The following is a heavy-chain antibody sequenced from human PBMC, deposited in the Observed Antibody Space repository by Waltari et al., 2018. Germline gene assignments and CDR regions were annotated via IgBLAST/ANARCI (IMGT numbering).Heavy chain of an antibody. CDR2: INPSSGGT. Sequence: QVQLVQSGAEVKKPGASVKVSCKASGYTFTGYYMHWVRQAPGQGLEWVGWINPSSGGTNYAQKFQGRLTMTRDTSISTAYMELSRLRSDDTAVYYCAPTRGYSGWYYFDYWGQGTLVTVSS. CDR1: GYTFTGYY. CDR3: APTRGYSGWYYFDY. V-gene: IGHV1-2*02. J-gene: IGHJ4*02. D-gene: IGHD5-12*01.